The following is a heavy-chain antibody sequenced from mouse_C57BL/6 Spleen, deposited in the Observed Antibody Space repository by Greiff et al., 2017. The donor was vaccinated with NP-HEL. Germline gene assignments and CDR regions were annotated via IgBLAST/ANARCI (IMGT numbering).Heavy chain of an antibody. CDR1: GYTFTDYE. CDR2: IDPETGGT. D-gene: IGHD1-2*01. CDR3: TSRTALLRNFDY. Sequence: QVQLQQSGAELVRPGASVTLSCKASGYTFTDYEMHWVKQTPVHGLEWIGAIDPETGGTAYNQKFKGTAILTADKSSSTAYMELRSLTSEDAAVDYCTSRTALLRNFDYWGQGTTLTVSS. J-gene: IGHJ2*01. V-gene: IGHV1-15*01.